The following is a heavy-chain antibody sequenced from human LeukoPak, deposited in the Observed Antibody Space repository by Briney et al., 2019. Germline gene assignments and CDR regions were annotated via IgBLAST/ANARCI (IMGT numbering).Heavy chain of an antibody. J-gene: IGHJ6*03. CDR2: ISNDGSNK. V-gene: IGHV3-30*06. D-gene: IGHD1-7*01. CDR1: GFTFSSYG. Sequence: GGSLRLSCAASGFTFSSYGMHWVRQAPGKGLQWVAVISNDGSNKYYPDSLKGRFTISRDNSKNTLYLQMSSLTTEDTAVYYCARGAGTTVYYIDVWGRGTTVTVSS. CDR3: ARGAGTTVYYIDV.